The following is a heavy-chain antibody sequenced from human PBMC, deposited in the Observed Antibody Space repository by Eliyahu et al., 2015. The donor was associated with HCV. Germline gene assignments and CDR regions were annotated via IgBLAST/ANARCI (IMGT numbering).Heavy chain of an antibody. CDR3: ASTGAVAGTDYYYGMDV. J-gene: IGHJ6*02. V-gene: IGHV4-4*02. Sequence: QVQLQESGPGLVKPSGTLSLTCAVSGGSISXSNWWSWVRQPPGKGLEWIGEIYHSGSTNYNPSLKSRVTISVDKSKNQFSLKLSSVTAADTAVYYCASTGAVAGTDYYYGMDVWGQGTTVTVSS. CDR2: IYHSGST. D-gene: IGHD6-19*01. CDR1: GGSISXSNW.